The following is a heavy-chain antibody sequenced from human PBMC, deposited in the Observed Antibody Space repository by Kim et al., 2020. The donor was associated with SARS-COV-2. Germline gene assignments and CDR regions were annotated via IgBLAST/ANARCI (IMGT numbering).Heavy chain of an antibody. J-gene: IGHJ4*02. CDR3: AALDTVQVPGGI. D-gene: IGHD3-10*01. V-gene: IGHV3-7*01. Sequence: YVDSVKGRVTMSRDKAKNSLYLQMSSLRTEDTAIYYCAALDTVQVPGGIWGQGTLVTVSS.